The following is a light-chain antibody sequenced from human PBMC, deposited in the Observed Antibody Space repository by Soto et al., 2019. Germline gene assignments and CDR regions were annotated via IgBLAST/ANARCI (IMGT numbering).Light chain of an antibody. CDR2: LNSDGSH. V-gene: IGLV4-69*01. J-gene: IGLJ2*01. CDR3: QTGGTGIRVV. CDR1: SGHSSYA. Sequence: QLVLTQSPSASASLGASVKLTCTLSSGHSSYAIAWHQQQPEKGPRYLMKLNSDGSHSKGDGIPDRFSGSSAGAERYLTIASLQSEDEADYCCQTGGTGIRVVFGGGTKLTVL.